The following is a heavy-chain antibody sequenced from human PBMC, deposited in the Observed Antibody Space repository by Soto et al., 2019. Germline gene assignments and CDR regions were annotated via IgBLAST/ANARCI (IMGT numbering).Heavy chain of an antibody. J-gene: IGHJ4*02. CDR2: INSDGSIT. CDR1: GFTFSSYL. CDR3: VRVVDYSKTDF. Sequence: GGSLRLSCASSGFTFSSYLMHWFLQAPVKGLVWVSRINSDGSITIYADSVKGRFTVSRDNARNTLYLQMSSLRAEDTAVYYCVRVVDYSKTDFWGQGTMVTVSS. D-gene: IGHD4-4*01. V-gene: IGHV3-74*01.